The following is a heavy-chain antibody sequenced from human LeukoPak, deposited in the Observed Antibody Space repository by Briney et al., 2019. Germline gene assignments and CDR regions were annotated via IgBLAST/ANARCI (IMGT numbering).Heavy chain of an antibody. Sequence: GGSLRLSCAASGFTFSSYGMTWVRQAPGKGLEWVSYISSSSSTIYYADSVTGRFTISRDNAKNSLYLQMNSLRAEDTAVYYCARINRGDFDYWGQGTLVTVSS. CDR3: ARINRGDFDY. J-gene: IGHJ4*02. D-gene: IGHD2/OR15-2a*01. CDR1: GFTFSSYG. V-gene: IGHV3-48*04. CDR2: ISSSSSTI.